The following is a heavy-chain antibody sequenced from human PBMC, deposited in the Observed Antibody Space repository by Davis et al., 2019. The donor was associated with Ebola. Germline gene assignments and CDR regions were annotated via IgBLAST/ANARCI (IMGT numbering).Heavy chain of an antibody. J-gene: IGHJ4*02. CDR2: INPSGYN. CDR3: ARGLRPTSLIDY. D-gene: IGHD3-16*01. Sequence: SETLSPTFAVYGGSFSDKSCTWIRQPPGKGLEWIGEINPSGYNVYKSSLKSRVTMSLDTSKTVFSLTLTSVTAADTAVYYCARGLRPTSLIDYWGRGTLVTVSS. V-gene: IGHV4-34*01. CDR1: GGSFSDKS.